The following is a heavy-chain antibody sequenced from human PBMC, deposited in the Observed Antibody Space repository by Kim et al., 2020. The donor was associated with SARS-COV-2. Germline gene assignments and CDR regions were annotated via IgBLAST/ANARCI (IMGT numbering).Heavy chain of an antibody. CDR2: IYSGGST. J-gene: IGHJ6*02. D-gene: IGHD3-3*01. Sequence: GGSLRLSCAASGFTVSSNYMSWVRQAPGKGLEWVSVIYSGGSTYYADSVKGRFTISRDNSKNTLYLQMNSLRAEDTAVYYCARDGIFGVVNYYYYYYGMDVWGQGTTVTVSS. V-gene: IGHV3-66*01. CDR3: ARDGIFGVVNYYYYYYGMDV. CDR1: GFTVSSNY.